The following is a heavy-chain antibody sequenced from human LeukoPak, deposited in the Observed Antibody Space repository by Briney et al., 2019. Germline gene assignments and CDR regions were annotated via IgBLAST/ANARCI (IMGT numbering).Heavy chain of an antibody. CDR3: AKTTYDILTGYPEYFQH. D-gene: IGHD3-9*01. V-gene: IGHV3-9*01. CDR2: ISWNSGSI. Sequence: SLRLSCAASGFTFDDYAMHWVRQAPGKGLEWVSGISWNSGSIGYADSVKGRFTISRDNAKNSLYLQMNSLRAEDTALYYCAKTTYDILTGYPEYFQHWGQGTLVTVSS. J-gene: IGHJ1*01. CDR1: GFTFDDYA.